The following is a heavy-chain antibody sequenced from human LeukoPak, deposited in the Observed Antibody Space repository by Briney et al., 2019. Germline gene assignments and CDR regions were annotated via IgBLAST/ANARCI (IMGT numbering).Heavy chain of an antibody. D-gene: IGHD1-26*01. CDR2: ISYDGSNK. J-gene: IGHJ3*02. V-gene: IGHV3-30*04. CDR1: EFTFSSYA. Sequence: GGSLRLSCAASEFTFSSYAMHWVRQAPGKGLEWVAVISYDGSNKYYADSVKGRFTISRDNSKNTLYLQMNSLRAEDTAVYYCAKVLGAKKDLSAAFDIWGQGTMVTVSS. CDR3: AKVLGAKKDLSAAFDI.